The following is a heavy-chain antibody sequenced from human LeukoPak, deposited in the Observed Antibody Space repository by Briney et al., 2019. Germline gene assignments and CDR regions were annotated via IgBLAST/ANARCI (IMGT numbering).Heavy chain of an antibody. V-gene: IGHV3-30*02. CDR1: GFTFSSYG. D-gene: IGHD6-6*01. Sequence: PGGSLRLSCAASGFTFSSYGMHWVRQAPGKGLEWVAFIRYDGSNKYYADSVKGRFTISRDNSKNTLYLQMNSLRAEDTAVYYCAKDKSIAAPVYYMDVWGKGTTVTVPS. CDR3: AKDKSIAAPVYYMDV. J-gene: IGHJ6*03. CDR2: IRYDGSNK.